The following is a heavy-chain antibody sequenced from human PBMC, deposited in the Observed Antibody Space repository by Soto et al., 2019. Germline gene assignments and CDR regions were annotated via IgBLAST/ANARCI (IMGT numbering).Heavy chain of an antibody. D-gene: IGHD2-15*01. V-gene: IGHV4-30-4*01. CDR2: IYYSGST. J-gene: IGHJ6*02. CDR3: AREDVVVVAAGGFGMDV. Sequence: SETLSLTCTVSGGSISSGDYYWSWIRQPPGKGLEWIGYIYYSGSTYYNPSLKSRVTISVDTSKNQFSLKLSSVTAADTAVYYCAREDVVVVAAGGFGMDVWGQGTTVTV. CDR1: GGSISSGDYY.